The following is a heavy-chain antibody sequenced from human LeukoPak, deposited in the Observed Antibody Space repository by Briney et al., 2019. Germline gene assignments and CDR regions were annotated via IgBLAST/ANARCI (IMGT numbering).Heavy chain of an antibody. CDR3: ARARLRSYFDY. CDR1: GGSFSDYY. J-gene: IGHJ4*02. Sequence: SETLSLTCVVYGGSFSDYYWSWIRQPPGKGLEWIGYIYYSGSTNYNPSLKSRVTISVDTSKNQFSLKLSSVTAADTAVYYCARARLRSYFDYWGQGTLVTVSS. D-gene: IGHD5/OR15-5a*01. CDR2: IYYSGST. V-gene: IGHV4-59*01.